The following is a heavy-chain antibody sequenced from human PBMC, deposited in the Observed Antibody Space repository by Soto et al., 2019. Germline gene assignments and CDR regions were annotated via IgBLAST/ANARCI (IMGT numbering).Heavy chain of an antibody. Sequence: GGSLRLSCAASGFTFSGYAMSWVRQAPGKGLEWVSAISGSGGSTYYADSVKGRFTISRDNSKNTLYLQMNSLRAEDTAVYYCAKEGYYYDSSGYYWPDPFFDYWGQGTLVTVSS. D-gene: IGHD3-22*01. J-gene: IGHJ4*02. CDR1: GFTFSGYA. CDR2: ISGSGGST. V-gene: IGHV3-23*01. CDR3: AKEGYYYDSSGYYWPDPFFDY.